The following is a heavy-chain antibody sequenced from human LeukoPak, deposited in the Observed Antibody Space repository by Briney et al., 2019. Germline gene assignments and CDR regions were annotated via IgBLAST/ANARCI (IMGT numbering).Heavy chain of an antibody. CDR2: INHSGST. Sequence: SETLSLTRAVYGGSFSGYYWSWIRQPPGKGLEWIGEINHSGSTNYNPSLKSRVTISVDTSKNQFSLKLSSVTAADTAVYYCASRPHIAAAGTNWFDPWGQGTLVTVSS. CDR3: ASRPHIAAAGTNWFDP. J-gene: IGHJ5*02. V-gene: IGHV4-34*01. CDR1: GGSFSGYY. D-gene: IGHD6-13*01.